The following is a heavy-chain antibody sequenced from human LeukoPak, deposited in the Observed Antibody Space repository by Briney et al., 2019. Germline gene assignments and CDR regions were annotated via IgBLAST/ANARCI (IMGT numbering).Heavy chain of an antibody. CDR3: ARGYSYGVFDP. CDR1: GFTFSSYS. Sequence: GGSLRLSCAASGFTFSSYSMDWVRQAPGKGLEWVSSISSSSSYIYYADSVKGRFTISRDNAKNSPYLQMNSLRAEDTAVYYCARGYSYGVFDPWGQGTLVTVSS. J-gene: IGHJ5*02. V-gene: IGHV3-21*01. D-gene: IGHD5-18*01. CDR2: ISSSSSYI.